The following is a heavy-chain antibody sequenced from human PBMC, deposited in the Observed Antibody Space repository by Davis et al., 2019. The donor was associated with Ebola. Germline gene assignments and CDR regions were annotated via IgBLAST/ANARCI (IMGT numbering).Heavy chain of an antibody. CDR3: ARLPSVSYDFWSGYYGDYYYYYMDV. V-gene: IGHV3-48*04. CDR2: ISSSSSTI. Sequence: PGGSLRLSCAASGFTFSSYSMNWVRQAPGKGLEWVSYISSSSSTIYYADSVKGRFTISRDNAKNSLYLQMNSLRAEDTAVYYCARLPSVSYDFWSGYYGDYYYYYMDVWGKGTTVTVSS. D-gene: IGHD3-3*01. J-gene: IGHJ6*03. CDR1: GFTFSSYS.